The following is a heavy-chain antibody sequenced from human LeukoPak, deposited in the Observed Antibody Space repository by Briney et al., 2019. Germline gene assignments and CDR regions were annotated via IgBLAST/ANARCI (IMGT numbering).Heavy chain of an antibody. V-gene: IGHV3-21*01. D-gene: IGHD2-15*01. J-gene: IGHJ4*02. CDR3: ARAPLGYSSGGSCYDLDY. CDR1: GFTFSSYS. Sequence: GGSLRLSCAASGFTFSSYSMNWVRQAPGKGLEWVSSISSSSSYIYYADSVKGRFTISRDNAKNSLYLQMNSLRAEDTAVYYCARAPLGYSSGGSCYDLDYWGQGTLVTVSS. CDR2: ISSSSSYI.